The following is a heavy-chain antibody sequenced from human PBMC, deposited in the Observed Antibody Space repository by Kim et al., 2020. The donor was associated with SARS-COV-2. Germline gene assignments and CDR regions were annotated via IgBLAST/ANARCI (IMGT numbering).Heavy chain of an antibody. CDR1: GGSISSSSYY. CDR2: IYYSGST. J-gene: IGHJ3*02. Sequence: SETLSLTCTVSGGSISSSSYYWGWIRQPPGKGLEWIGSIYYSGSTYYNPSLKSRVTISVDTSKNQFSLKLSSVTAADTAVYYCARHRSAAKSGHAFDIWGQGTMVTVSS. V-gene: IGHV4-39*01. CDR3: ARHRSAAKSGHAFDI. D-gene: IGHD2-2*01.